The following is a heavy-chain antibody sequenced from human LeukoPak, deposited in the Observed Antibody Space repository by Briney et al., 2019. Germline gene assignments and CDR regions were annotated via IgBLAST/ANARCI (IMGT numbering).Heavy chain of an antibody. CDR2: IYYSGST. D-gene: IGHD3-16*02. CDR1: GGSISSSSYY. CDR3: ARHRSAFDI. V-gene: IGHV4-39*01. J-gene: IGHJ3*02. Sequence: SETLSLTCTVSGGSISSSSYYWGWIRQPPGKGLERIGSIYYSGSTYYNPSLKSRVTISVDTSKNQFSLKLSSVTAADTAVYYCARHRSAFDIWGQGTMVTVSS.